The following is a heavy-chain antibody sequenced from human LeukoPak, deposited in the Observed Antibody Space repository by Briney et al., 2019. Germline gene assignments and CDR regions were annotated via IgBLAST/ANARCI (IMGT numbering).Heavy chain of an antibody. V-gene: IGHV4-34*01. Sequence: SETLSLTCSVYGESLSGYYWCWLRQPPGKELEWMGEINHSGGINYNPSLKSRLTLSVDTSKNQFSLELYSVTAADTAVYYCARGPRFFGDYRRYYYYYMDIWGKGTTVTVSS. J-gene: IGHJ6*03. CDR3: ARGPRFFGDYRRYYYYYMDI. CDR1: GESLSGYY. CDR2: INHSGGI. D-gene: IGHD4-17*01.